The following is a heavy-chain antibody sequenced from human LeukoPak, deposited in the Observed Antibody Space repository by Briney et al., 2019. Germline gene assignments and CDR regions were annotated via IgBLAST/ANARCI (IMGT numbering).Heavy chain of an antibody. Sequence: SETLSLTCAVYGGSFSGYHWSWIRQPPGKGLEWIGEINHSGSTNYNPSLKSRVTISVDTSKNQFSLKLSSVTAADTAVYYCAREGAVGGNVIGEFDHWGQGTLVTVSS. V-gene: IGHV4-34*01. J-gene: IGHJ4*02. CDR2: INHSGST. CDR1: GGSFSGYH. CDR3: AREGAVGGNVIGEFDH. D-gene: IGHD4-23*01.